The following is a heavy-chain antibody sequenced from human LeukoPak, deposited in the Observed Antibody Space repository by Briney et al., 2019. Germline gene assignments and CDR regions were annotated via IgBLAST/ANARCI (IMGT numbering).Heavy chain of an antibody. CDR3: ARILLRHDYGGPEGQYFDI. V-gene: IGHV2-70*11. Sequence: ESGPTLVNPTQTLTLTCTFSGFSLTTSGMCVSWIRQPPGKALEWLARIDWDDDKYYSTSLKTRLTISKDTSKNQVVLTMTNMDPVDTATYYCARILLRHDYGGPEGQYFDIWGQGTMVTVSS. CDR2: IDWDDDK. J-gene: IGHJ3*02. D-gene: IGHD4-23*01. CDR1: GFSLTTSGMC.